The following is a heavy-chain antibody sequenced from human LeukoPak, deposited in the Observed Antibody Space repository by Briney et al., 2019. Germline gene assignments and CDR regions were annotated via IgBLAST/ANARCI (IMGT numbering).Heavy chain of an antibody. CDR2: TYYRSKWRN. CDR3: ARGTGDSCKD. D-gene: IGHD3-22*01. V-gene: IGHV6-1*01. J-gene: IGHJ4*02. Sequence: SQTLSLTCAISGDSVFSIYAAWNWIRQSPSRGLEWLGRTYYRSKWRNDYAVSVKSRITISPDTSKNQFSLQLNSVTPEDTAVYYCARGTGDSCKDWGLGTLVTVSS. CDR1: GDSVFSIYAA.